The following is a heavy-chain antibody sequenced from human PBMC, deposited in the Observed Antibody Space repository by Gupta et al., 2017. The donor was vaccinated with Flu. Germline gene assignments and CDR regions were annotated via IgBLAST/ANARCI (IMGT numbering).Heavy chain of an antibody. CDR2: IHSSGIT. CDR3: ARDIAVSWFFT. D-gene: IGHD2-15*01. Sequence: QVQLQESGPGLVEPSQTLSLTCTVSGASVSSGNNYWNWIRQHPGKGLEWIGQIHSSGITSHNPSLKSRVTISVDTSKNQFSLKLSSVTAADTAVYYCARDIAVSWFFTWGQGTLVTVSP. J-gene: IGHJ5*02. CDR1: GASVSSGNNY. V-gene: IGHV4-31*03.